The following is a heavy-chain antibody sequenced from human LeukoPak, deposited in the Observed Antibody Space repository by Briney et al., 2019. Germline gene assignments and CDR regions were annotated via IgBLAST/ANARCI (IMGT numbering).Heavy chain of an antibody. CDR3: AKYSDSSGYPFGPFDC. CDR2: IYSDGRT. D-gene: IGHD3-22*01. V-gene: IGHV3-53*01. J-gene: IGHJ4*02. Sequence: GGSLRLSCAASGFTVSSNYMSWVRQAPGKGLEWVSVIYSDGRTYYADSVKGRFTISRDNSKNTLYLQMNSLRAEDTALYYCAKYSDSSGYPFGPFDCWGQGTLVTVSS. CDR1: GFTVSSNY.